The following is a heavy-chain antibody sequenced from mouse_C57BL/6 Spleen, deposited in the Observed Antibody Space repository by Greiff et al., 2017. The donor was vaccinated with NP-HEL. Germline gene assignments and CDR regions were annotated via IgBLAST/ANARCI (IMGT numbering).Heavy chain of an antibody. CDR2: IDPSDSYT. V-gene: IGHV1-50*01. D-gene: IGHD2-4*01. CDR3: ARRGDYDRGFDY. CDR1: GYTFTSYW. J-gene: IGHJ2*01. Sequence: QVQLQQSGAELVKPGASVKLSCKASGYTFTSYWMQWVKQRPGQGLEWIGEIDPSDSYTNYNQKFKGKATLTVDTSSSTAYMQLSSRTSEDSAVYYCARRGDYDRGFDYWGQSTTLTVSS.